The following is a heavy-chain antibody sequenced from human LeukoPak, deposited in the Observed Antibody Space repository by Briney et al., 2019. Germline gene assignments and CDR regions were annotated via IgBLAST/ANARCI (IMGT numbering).Heavy chain of an antibody. Sequence: SQTLSLTCTVSGGSISSGGYYWSWIRQHPEKGLEWIGYIYYSGSTYYNPSLKSRVTISVDTSKNQFSLKLSSVTAADTDVYYCARDHGYSYGYFDYWGQGTLVTVSS. D-gene: IGHD5-18*01. J-gene: IGHJ4*02. CDR1: GGSISSGGYY. V-gene: IGHV4-31*03. CDR2: IYYSGST. CDR3: ARDHGYSYGYFDY.